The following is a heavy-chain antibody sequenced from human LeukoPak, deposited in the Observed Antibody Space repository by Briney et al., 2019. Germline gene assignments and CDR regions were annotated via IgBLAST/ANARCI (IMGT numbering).Heavy chain of an antibody. CDR1: GDSFSSSSYS. CDR3: ARLSIVGATSSYYMDV. D-gene: IGHD1-26*01. J-gene: IGHJ6*03. CDR2: INYSGTT. Sequence: PSETLSLTCSVSGDSFSSSSYSGGWIRQPPGKGLEWIGSINYSGTTYYNPSLKSRVTISVDTSKNQFSLRLSSVTVADTAVYYCARLSIVGATSSYYMDVWGKGTTVTVSS. V-gene: IGHV4-39*01.